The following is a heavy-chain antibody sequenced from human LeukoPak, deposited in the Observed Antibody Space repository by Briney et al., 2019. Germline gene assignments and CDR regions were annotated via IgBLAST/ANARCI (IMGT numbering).Heavy chain of an antibody. J-gene: IGHJ5*02. V-gene: IGHV4-34*01. Sequence: PSETLSLTCAVYGGSFSGYYWSYIRQPPGKGLEWIGEINHSGSTNYNPSLKSRVTISVDTSKNQFSLKLSSVTAADTAVYYCARGRLESMQTTNSRSAWFDPWGQGTLVTVSS. D-gene: IGHD2-8*01. CDR2: INHSGST. CDR1: GGSFSGYY. CDR3: ARGRLESMQTTNSRSAWFDP.